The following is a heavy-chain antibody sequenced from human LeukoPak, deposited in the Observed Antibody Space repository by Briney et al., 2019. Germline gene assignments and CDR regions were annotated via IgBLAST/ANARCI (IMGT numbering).Heavy chain of an antibody. Sequence: SQTLSLTCTVSGGSISSGSYYWSWIRQPAGKGLEWIGRIYTSGSTNYNPSLKSRVTISVDTSKNQFFLKLSSVTAADTAEYYCARSYDFWSGYYSFDYWGQGTLVTVSS. V-gene: IGHV4-61*02. D-gene: IGHD3-3*01. CDR2: IYTSGST. CDR1: GGSISSGSYY. CDR3: ARSYDFWSGYYSFDY. J-gene: IGHJ4*02.